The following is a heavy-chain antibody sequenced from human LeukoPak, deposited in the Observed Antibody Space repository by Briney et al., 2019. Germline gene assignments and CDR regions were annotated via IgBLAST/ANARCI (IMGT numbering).Heavy chain of an antibody. CDR2: INPNSGGT. CDR1: GYTFTGYY. V-gene: IGHV1-2*02. J-gene: IGHJ6*02. CDR3: ARSFYSSGWYYYYYGMGV. Sequence: ASVKVSCKASGYTFTGYYMHWVRQAPGQGLEWMGWINPNSGGTNYAQKFQGRVTMTRDTSISTAYMELSRLRSDDTAVYYCARSFYSSGWYYYYYGMGVWGQGTTVTVSS. D-gene: IGHD6-19*01.